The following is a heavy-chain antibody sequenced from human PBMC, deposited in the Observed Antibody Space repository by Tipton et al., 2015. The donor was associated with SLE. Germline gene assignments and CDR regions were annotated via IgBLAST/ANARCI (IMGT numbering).Heavy chain of an antibody. V-gene: IGHV4-39*07. Sequence: TLSLTCTVSGGSISSGGYYWGWVRQSPEKGLERIGSIFQTGSTYYNPSLKSRVTISVDASKNQFSLKLTSVTAADTAVYFCARDIGSGTYYPFDSWGQGTLVTVSP. CDR2: IFQTGST. D-gene: IGHD1-26*01. CDR3: ARDIGSGTYYPFDS. CDR1: GGSISSGGYY. J-gene: IGHJ4*02.